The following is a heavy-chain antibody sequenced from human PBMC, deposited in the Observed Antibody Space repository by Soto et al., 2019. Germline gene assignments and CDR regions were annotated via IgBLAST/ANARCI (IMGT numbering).Heavy chain of an antibody. CDR3: AKIRGGTVTTGWFDP. V-gene: IGHV3-23*01. J-gene: IGHJ5*02. CDR1: GFTFSSYA. D-gene: IGHD4-17*01. CDR2: ISGSGGST. Sequence: GGSLRLSCAASGFTFSSYAMSWVRQAPGKGLEWVSAISGSGGSTYYADSVKGRFTISRDNSKNTLYLQMNSLRAEDTAVYYCAKIRGGTVTTGWFDPWGQGTLVTVSS.